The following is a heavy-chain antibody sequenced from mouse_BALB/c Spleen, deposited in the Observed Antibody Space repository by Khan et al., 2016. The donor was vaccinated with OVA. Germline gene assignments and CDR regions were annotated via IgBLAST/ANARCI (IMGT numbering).Heavy chain of an antibody. D-gene: IGHD4-1*01. Sequence: QVRLQQSGAELARPGASVKMSCKASGYTFTSYTIHWIKLRPGQGLEWIGYINPSNGYTNYNQKFKDKATLTADKSSTTAYMQLSSLTSDDSAVYYWVRDGAYHGSDGWFAYWGQGTLVTVSA. CDR1: GYTFTSYT. J-gene: IGHJ3*01. V-gene: IGHV1-4*01. CDR3: VRDGAYHGSDGWFAY. CDR2: INPSNGYT.